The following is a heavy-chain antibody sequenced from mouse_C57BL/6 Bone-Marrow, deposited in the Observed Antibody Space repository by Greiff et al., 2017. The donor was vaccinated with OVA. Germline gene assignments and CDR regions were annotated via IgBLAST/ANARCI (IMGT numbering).Heavy chain of an antibody. Sequence: EVKLMESGPGLAKPSQTLSLTCSVTGYSITSDYWNWIRKFPGNKLEYMGYISYSGSTYYNPSLKSRISITRDTSKNQYYLQLNSVTTEDTATYYCARRSSYPYWYFDVWGTGTTVTVSS. CDR3: ARRSSYPYWYFDV. V-gene: IGHV3-8*01. CDR1: GYSITSDY. D-gene: IGHD1-1*01. J-gene: IGHJ1*03. CDR2: ISYSGST.